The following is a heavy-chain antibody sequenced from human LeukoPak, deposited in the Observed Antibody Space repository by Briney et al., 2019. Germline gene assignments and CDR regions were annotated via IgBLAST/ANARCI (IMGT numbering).Heavy chain of an antibody. Sequence: GRSLRLSCAASGFTFSSYAMHWVRQAPGKGLEWVAVISYDGSNKYYADSVKGRFTTSRDNSKNTLYLQMNSLRAEDTAVYYCARDRDAFDIWGQGTMVTVSS. J-gene: IGHJ3*02. CDR1: GFTFSSYA. V-gene: IGHV3-30-3*01. CDR3: ARDRDAFDI. CDR2: ISYDGSNK.